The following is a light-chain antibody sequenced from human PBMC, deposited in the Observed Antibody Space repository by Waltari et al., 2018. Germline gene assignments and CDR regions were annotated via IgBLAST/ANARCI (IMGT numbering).Light chain of an antibody. CDR3: QQYYSTPPWT. Sequence: QVTQAPSPLSAPVGDRVLNNCRPSKDIRNSLAWYQQKPGNAPKLLVYDSSTLQIGVPSRIIGSGSGTDYTLTISSRQPEDFAAYYCQQYYSTPPWTFGQGTKVEIK. V-gene: IGKV1-NL1*01. CDR1: KDIRNS. J-gene: IGKJ1*01. CDR2: DSS.